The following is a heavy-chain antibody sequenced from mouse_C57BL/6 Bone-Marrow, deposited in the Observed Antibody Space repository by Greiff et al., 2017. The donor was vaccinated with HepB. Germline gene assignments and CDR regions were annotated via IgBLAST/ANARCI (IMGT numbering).Heavy chain of an antibody. Sequence: QVQLQQPGAELVKPGASVKLSCKASGYTFTSYWMHWVKQRPGQGLEWIGMIHPNSGSTNYNEKFKSKDTLTVDKSSSTAYMQLSSLTSEDSAVYYCARNDYDGAWFAYWGQGTLVTVSA. CDR3: ARNDYDGAWFAY. CDR2: IHPNSGST. D-gene: IGHD2-4*01. CDR1: GYTFTSYW. J-gene: IGHJ3*01. V-gene: IGHV1-64*01.